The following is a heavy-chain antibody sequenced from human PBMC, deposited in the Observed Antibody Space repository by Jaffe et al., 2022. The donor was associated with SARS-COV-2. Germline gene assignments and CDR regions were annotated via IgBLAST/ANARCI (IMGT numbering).Heavy chain of an antibody. CDR1: GFTFGDYA. V-gene: IGHV3-49*04. J-gene: IGHJ4*02. CDR2: IRSKAYGGTT. D-gene: IGHD6-13*01. CDR3: TRPPGSSSWGYYFDY. Sequence: EVQLVESGGGLVQPGRSLRLSCTASGFTFGDYAMSWVRQAPGKGLEWVGFIRSKAYGGTTEYAASVKGRFTISRDDSKSIAYLQMNSLKTEDTAVYYCTRPPGSSSWGYYFDYWGQGTLVTVSS.